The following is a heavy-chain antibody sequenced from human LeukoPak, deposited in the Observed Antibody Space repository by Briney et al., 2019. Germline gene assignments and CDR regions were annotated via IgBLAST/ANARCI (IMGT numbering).Heavy chain of an antibody. D-gene: IGHD3-10*01. V-gene: IGHV3-23*01. Sequence: PGGSLRLSCAASGFTFSSYAMSWVRQAPGKGLEWVSLINDSGGNTYYADSVKGRFTISRDNSKNTLLLQMSSLRAEDTAVYYWAKTSAGIRGGYFDYWGQGTLVTVSS. J-gene: IGHJ4*02. CDR2: INDSGGNT. CDR3: AKTSAGIRGGYFDY. CDR1: GFTFSSYA.